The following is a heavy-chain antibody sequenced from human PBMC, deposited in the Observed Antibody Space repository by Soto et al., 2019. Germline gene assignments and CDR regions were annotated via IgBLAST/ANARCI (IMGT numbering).Heavy chain of an antibody. V-gene: IGHV3-30*18. CDR3: AKDLVVLVTSCHGMDV. Sequence: QVQLVESGGGVVQPGRSLRLSCAASAFTFSSYDMHWVRQAPGKGLEWVATISHDGGNKNYSDSLKGRFTIARDNSKTTLYLQMNSLRCEDTAVYYFAKDLVVLVTSCHGMDVWGQGTTVSVSS. CDR2: ISHDGGNK. J-gene: IGHJ6*02. CDR1: AFTFSSYD. D-gene: IGHD3-22*01.